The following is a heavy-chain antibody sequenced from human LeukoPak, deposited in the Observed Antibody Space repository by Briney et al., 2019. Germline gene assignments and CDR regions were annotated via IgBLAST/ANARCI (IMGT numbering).Heavy chain of an antibody. Sequence: GASVKVSCKASGGTFSSYAISWVRQAPGQGLEWMGGIIPIFGTANYAQKFQGRVTMTRDTSISTAYMELSRLRSDDTAVYYCARADIVVVVAATSEFDYWGQGTLVTVSS. D-gene: IGHD2-15*01. V-gene: IGHV1-69*05. CDR2: IIPIFGTA. CDR3: ARADIVVVVAATSEFDY. J-gene: IGHJ4*02. CDR1: GGTFSSYA.